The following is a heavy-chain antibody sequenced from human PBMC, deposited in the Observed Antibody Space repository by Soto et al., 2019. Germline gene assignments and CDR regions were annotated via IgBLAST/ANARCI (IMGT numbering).Heavy chain of an antibody. Sequence: SETLSLTCTVSGDSITSNSYFWAWIRQPPEKGLEWIGSIYYSGTTYYNPSLKSRVTISVDRSKNQFSLKLSSVTAADTAVYYCARTGDLFDYWGQGTLVTVSS. J-gene: IGHJ4*02. D-gene: IGHD2-21*02. CDR2: IYYSGTT. CDR1: GDSITSNSYF. CDR3: ARTGDLFDY. V-gene: IGHV4-39*07.